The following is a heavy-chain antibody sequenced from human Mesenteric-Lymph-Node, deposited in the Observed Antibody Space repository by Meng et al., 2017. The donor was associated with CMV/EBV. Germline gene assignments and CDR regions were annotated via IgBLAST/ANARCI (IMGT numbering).Heavy chain of an antibody. CDR1: YA. D-gene: IGHD3-10*01. CDR2: IIPIFGTA. Sequence: YANNWALQAPGQGLEWMGGIIPIFGTANYAQNFQGRVTIPADKSTSTAYMELTSLRSEDTAVYYCARADLSYGSGGPQEYNWFDPWGQGTLVTVSS. J-gene: IGHJ5*02. V-gene: IGHV1-69*06. CDR3: ARADLSYGSGGPQEYNWFDP.